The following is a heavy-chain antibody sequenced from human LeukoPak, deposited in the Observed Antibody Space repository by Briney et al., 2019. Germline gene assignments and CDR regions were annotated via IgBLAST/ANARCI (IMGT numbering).Heavy chain of an antibody. J-gene: IGHJ4*02. V-gene: IGHV4-39*01. Sequence: PSETLSLTCTVSGGSISSSSSYWGWIRRPPGKGLEWFGSIYYSGSTYYNPSLKSRVTISVDTSKNQFSLKLSSVTAADTAVYYCARHEANYDILTGYYGHFDYWGQGTLVTVSS. D-gene: IGHD3-9*01. CDR2: IYYSGST. CDR3: ARHEANYDILTGYYGHFDY. CDR1: GGSISSSSSY.